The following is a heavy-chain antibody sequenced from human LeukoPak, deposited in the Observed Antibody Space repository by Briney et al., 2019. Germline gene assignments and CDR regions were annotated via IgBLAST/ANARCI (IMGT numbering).Heavy chain of an antibody. J-gene: IGHJ4*02. CDR1: GFTFDSYG. Sequence: PGGSLRLSCAVSGFTFDSYGMHWVRQAPGKGLEWVAVISHDGSTIYYADSVEGRFTISRDNTDNTLFLQMNSLRAEDTAVYYCARGSSSWYGVYWGQGTLVTVSS. D-gene: IGHD6-13*01. CDR2: ISHDGSTI. CDR3: ARGSSSWYGVY. V-gene: IGHV3-30*03.